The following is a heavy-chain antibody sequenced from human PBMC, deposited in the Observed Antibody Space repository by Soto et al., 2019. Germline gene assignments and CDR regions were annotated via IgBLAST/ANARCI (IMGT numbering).Heavy chain of an antibody. CDR1: GGSISSYY. CDR2: IYYSGST. CDR3: ARGLYNWNYFDY. Sequence: SETLSLTCTVSGGSISSYYWSWIRQHPGKGLEWIGYIYYSGSTHYNPSLKSRVTISVDTSKNQFSLKLSSVTAADTAVYYCARGLYNWNYFDYWGQGTLVTVSS. V-gene: IGHV4-59*06. D-gene: IGHD1-20*01. J-gene: IGHJ4*02.